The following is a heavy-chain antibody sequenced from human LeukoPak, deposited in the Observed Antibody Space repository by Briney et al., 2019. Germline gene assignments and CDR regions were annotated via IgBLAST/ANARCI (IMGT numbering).Heavy chain of an antibody. D-gene: IGHD5-12*01. CDR3: ARGPEDIVATTQDNWFDP. J-gene: IGHJ5*02. Sequence: SETLSLTCAVYGGSFSGYYWSWIRQPPGKGLEWIGSIYYSGSTYYNPSLKSRVTISVDTSKNQFSLKLSSVTAADTAVYYCARGPEDIVATTQDNWFDPWGQGTLVTVSS. CDR1: GGSFSGYY. V-gene: IGHV4-34*01. CDR2: IYYSGST.